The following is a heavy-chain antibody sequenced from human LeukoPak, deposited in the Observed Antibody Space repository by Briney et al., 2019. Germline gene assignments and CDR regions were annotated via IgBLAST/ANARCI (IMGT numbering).Heavy chain of an antibody. D-gene: IGHD5-12*01. CDR2: INPNSSVT. V-gene: IGHV1-2*02. CDR3: ARDRGGYTENNWFDP. J-gene: IGHJ5*02. Sequence: GGSLRLSCAASGFTFSSYGIHWVRQAPGQGLEWMGWINPNSSVTNYAQKFQGRVTMTRDTSISTAYLELSRLISDDTAVYYCARDRGGYTENNWFDPWGQGALVTVSS. CDR1: GFTFSSYG.